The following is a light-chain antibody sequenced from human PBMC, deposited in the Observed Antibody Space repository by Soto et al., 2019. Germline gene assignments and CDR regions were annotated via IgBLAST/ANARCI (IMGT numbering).Light chain of an antibody. CDR3: NSYAGATIRFV. CDR2: EVS. J-gene: IGLJ1*01. V-gene: IGLV2-14*01. CDR1: SSDVGAYKD. Sequence: QSVLAQPASVSGSPVQSVTISCTGTSSDVGAYKDVSWYQQHPGKAPKLMIYEVSNRPSEGSNRFSVSKSGNTASPNISGLQAEDEADYYCNSYAGATIRFVFGTGTQVTVL.